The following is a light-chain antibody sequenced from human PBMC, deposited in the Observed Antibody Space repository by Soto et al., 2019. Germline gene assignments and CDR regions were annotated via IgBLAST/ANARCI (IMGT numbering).Light chain of an antibody. CDR2: GAS. CDR3: QQTYGSLVS. Sequence: DLQMTQSPSSLSASVGDRVTITCRASQTISDYLHWYQQKPGKAPTLLIYGASSLQTGVPPRFSGSGSGTEFTLTISSLQPEDFGTYYCQQTYGSLVSFGGGTKVELK. V-gene: IGKV1-39*01. CDR1: QTISDY. J-gene: IGKJ4*01.